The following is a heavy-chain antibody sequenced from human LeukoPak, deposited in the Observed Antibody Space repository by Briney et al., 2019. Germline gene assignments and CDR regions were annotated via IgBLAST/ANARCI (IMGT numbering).Heavy chain of an antibody. CDR2: ISSSGSTI. D-gene: IGHD2-15*01. CDR3: ARDPNCSGGSCYSARVGY. CDR1: GFTFSGFA. Sequence: GSLRLSCAASGFTFSGFAMSWVRQAPGKGLEWVSYISSSGSTIYYADSVKGRFTISRDNAKNSLYLKMNSLRAEDTAVYYCARDPNCSGGSCYSARVGYWGQGTLVTVSS. V-gene: IGHV3-48*04. J-gene: IGHJ4*02.